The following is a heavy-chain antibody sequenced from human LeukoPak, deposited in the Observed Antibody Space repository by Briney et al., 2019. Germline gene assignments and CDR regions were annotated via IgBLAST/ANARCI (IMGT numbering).Heavy chain of an antibody. CDR1: GFTVSSDY. V-gene: IGHV3-53*01. CDR3: ARASTIGAAGLFNF. D-gene: IGHD6-13*01. Sequence: PGGSLRLSCAASGFTVSSDYMNWVRQAPGKGLEWVSVIYSGGTTFYADSVRGRFTISRDNSKNTLYLQMNSPRAEDTAMYYCARASTIGAAGLFNFWGQGTLVTVSS. CDR2: IYSGGTT. J-gene: IGHJ4*02.